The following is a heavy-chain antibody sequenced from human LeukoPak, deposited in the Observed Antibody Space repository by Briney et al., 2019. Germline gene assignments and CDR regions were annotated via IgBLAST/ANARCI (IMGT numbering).Heavy chain of an antibody. D-gene: IGHD2-2*02. CDR2: IYHSGST. V-gene: IGHV4-30-2*01. J-gene: IGHJ5*02. Sequence: SETLSLTCTVSGGSISSGGYYWSWIRQPPGKGLEWIGYIYHSGSTYYNPSLKSRVTISVDWSKNQFSLKLSSVTAADTAVYYCARESIVVVPAAIPDSWFDPWGQGTLVTVSS. CDR3: ARESIVVVPAAIPDSWFDP. CDR1: GGSISSGGYY.